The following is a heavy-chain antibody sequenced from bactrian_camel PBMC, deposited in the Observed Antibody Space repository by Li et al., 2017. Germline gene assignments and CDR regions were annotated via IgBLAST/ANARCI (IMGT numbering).Heavy chain of an antibody. V-gene: IGHV3S53*01. CDR1: EISRNHW. CDR2: VSQDGTP. CDR3: AGGRPDSWACDDHSTYNH. Sequence: HVQLVESGGGSVQAGGSLTLSCVGSEISRNHWMGWFRQVAGNQREAVASVSQDGTPTYADSVKGRFTISQGRTGGTVYLQMNNLKPEDTAMYYCAGGRPDSWACDDHSTYNHWGQGTQVTVS. D-gene: IGHD5*01. J-gene: IGHJ4*01.